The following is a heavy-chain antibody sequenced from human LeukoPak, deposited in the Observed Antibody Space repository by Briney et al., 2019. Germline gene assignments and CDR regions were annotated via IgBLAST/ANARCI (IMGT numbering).Heavy chain of an antibody. CDR1: GFTLNSYA. Sequence: GGSLRLSCAASGFTLNSYAMSWVRQAPGKGLEWVSSISSSGGSTYYVDSVKGRFTISRDNSKNTLYLQMNSLRAEDTAVYYCAESPMTRVTTGGFGFWGQGTLVTVSS. CDR3: AESPMTRVTTGGFGF. J-gene: IGHJ4*02. V-gene: IGHV3-23*01. CDR2: ISSSGGST. D-gene: IGHD4-17*01.